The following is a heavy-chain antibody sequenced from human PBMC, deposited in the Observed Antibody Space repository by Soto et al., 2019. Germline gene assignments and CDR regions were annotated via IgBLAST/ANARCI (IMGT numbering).Heavy chain of an antibody. CDR2: ISGSGGST. CDR1: GFTFSSYA. Sequence: GGSLRLSCAASGFTFSSYAMSWVRQAPGKGLEWVSAISGSGGSTYYADSVKGRFTISRDNSKNTLYLQMNSLRAEDTAVYYCAKDYDYDSSGYYYDDAFDIWGQGTMVTVSS. V-gene: IGHV3-23*01. J-gene: IGHJ3*02. CDR3: AKDYDYDSSGYYYDDAFDI. D-gene: IGHD3-22*01.